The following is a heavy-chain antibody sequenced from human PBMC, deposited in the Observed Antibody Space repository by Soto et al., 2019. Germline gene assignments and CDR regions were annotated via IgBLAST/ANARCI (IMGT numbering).Heavy chain of an antibody. D-gene: IGHD6-13*01. CDR3: ARGLKYLYSSSWYFDY. CDR1: GGSVTSGNFY. V-gene: IGHV4-61*01. J-gene: IGHJ4*02. Sequence: QVQLQESGPGLGKPSETLSLTCTVSGGSVTSGNFYWNWIRQPPGKGLEWIGYVYNSGSTNYNPARKSRVTISMDTSKKQFARKATSVPAADTAGYYWARGLKYLYSSSWYFDYLGRGTLVTVSS. CDR2: VYNSGST.